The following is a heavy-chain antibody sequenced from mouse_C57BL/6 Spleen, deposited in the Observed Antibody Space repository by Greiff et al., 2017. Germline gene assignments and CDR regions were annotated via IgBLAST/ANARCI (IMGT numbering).Heavy chain of an antibody. D-gene: IGHD1-1*01. V-gene: IGHV1-54*01. J-gene: IGHJ3*01. CDR3: ARGGGSGTWFAY. Sequence: VQLQQSGAELVRPGTSVKVSCKASGYAFTNYLIEWVKQRPGQGLEWIGVINPGSGGTNYNEKFKGKAKLTADKSSSTAYMQLSSLTSEDSAVYFCARGGGSGTWFAYWGQGTLVTVSA. CDR2: INPGSGGT. CDR1: GYAFTNYL.